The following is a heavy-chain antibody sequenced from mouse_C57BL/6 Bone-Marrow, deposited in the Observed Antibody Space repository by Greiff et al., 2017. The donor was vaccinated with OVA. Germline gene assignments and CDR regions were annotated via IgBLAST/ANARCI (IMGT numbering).Heavy chain of an antibody. D-gene: IGHD1-1*01. CDR2: IDPSDSYT. Sequence: VQLQQPGAELVMPGASVKLSCKASGYTFTSYWMHWVKQRPGRGLEWIGEIDPSDSYTNYNQKFKGKSTLTVAKSSSTAYMQLSSLTSEDSAVYYCARMGLRSDYWGQGTTLTVSS. V-gene: IGHV1-69*01. CDR3: ARMGLRSDY. J-gene: IGHJ2*01. CDR1: GYTFTSYW.